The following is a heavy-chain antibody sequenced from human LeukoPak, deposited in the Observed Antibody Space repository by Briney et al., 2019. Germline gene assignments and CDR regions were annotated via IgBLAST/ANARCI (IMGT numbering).Heavy chain of an antibody. CDR1: GYSFTSYW. CDR3: ARRDETLGYCSSTSCYSQAVDY. J-gene: IGHJ4*02. Sequence: GESLKISCQGSGYSFTSYWIGWVRQMPGKGLGWMGIIYPGDSDTRYSPSFRGQVPISSDKSISTAYLQWSSLKASDTAMYYCARRDETLGYCSSTSCYSQAVDYWGQGTLVTVSS. V-gene: IGHV5-51*01. D-gene: IGHD2-2*01. CDR2: IYPGDSDT.